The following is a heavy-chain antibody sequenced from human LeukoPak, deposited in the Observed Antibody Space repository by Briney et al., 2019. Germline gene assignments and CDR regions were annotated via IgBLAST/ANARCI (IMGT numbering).Heavy chain of an antibody. V-gene: IGHV3-11*04. Sequence: PGGSLRLSCAASGVTFRDYYMSWIRQAPGKGLEWVSYISSSGSTIYYADSVKGRFTISRDNAKNSLYLQMNSLRAEDTAVYYCARDLYYYDSSGYYDDQRDFDYWGQGTLVTVSS. CDR1: GVTFRDYY. CDR2: ISSSGSTI. D-gene: IGHD3-22*01. J-gene: IGHJ4*02. CDR3: ARDLYYYDSSGYYDDQRDFDY.